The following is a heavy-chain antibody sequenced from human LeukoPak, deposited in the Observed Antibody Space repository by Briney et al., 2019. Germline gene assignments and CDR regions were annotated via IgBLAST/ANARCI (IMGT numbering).Heavy chain of an antibody. V-gene: IGHV3-30-3*01. CDR2: ISYDGSNK. CDR1: GFTFSSYA. J-gene: IGHJ4*02. Sequence: GGSLRLSCAASGFTFSSYAMHWVRQAPGKGLEWVAVISYDGSNKYYADSVKGRFTISRDNSKNTLYLQMNSLRAEDTAVYYCARGKIYGDYGVFDYWGQGTLVTVSS. CDR3: ARGKIYGDYGVFDY. D-gene: IGHD4-17*01.